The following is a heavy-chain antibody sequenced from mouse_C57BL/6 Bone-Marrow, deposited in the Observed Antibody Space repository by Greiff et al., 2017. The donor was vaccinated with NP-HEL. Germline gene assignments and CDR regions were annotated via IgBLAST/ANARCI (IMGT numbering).Heavy chain of an antibody. CDR2: IHPSDSDT. J-gene: IGHJ2*02. Sequence: VQLQQPGAELVKPGASVKVSCKASGYTFTSYWMHWVKQRPGQGLEWIGRIHPSDSDTNYNQKFKGTATLTVDKSSRTAYMQLSSLQSEESAVYYCARYPLYYYGSSYDFDYWGQGTSLTVSS. CDR3: ARYPLYYYGSSYDFDY. V-gene: IGHV1-74*01. CDR1: GYTFTSYW. D-gene: IGHD1-1*01.